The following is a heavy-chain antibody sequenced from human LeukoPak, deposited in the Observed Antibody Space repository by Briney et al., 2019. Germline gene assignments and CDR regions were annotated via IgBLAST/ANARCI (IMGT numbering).Heavy chain of an antibody. CDR3: ARDYLLFGDFLYFDY. CDR1: GDSVSSNSAA. J-gene: IGHJ4*02. Sequence: SQTLSLTCAISGDSVSSNSAAWNWIRQSPSRGLEWLGRTYYRSKWYNDYAVSVKSRLTINPDTSKNQFSLQLNSVTPEGTAVYYCARDYLLFGDFLYFDYWGQGIRVTVSS. D-gene: IGHD3-10*02. V-gene: IGHV6-1*01. CDR2: TYYRSKWYN.